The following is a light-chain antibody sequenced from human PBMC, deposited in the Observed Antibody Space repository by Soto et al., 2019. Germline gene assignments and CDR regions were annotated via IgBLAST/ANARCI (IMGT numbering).Light chain of an antibody. CDR1: QSVSSNY. CDR3: QQYSNSTYT. CDR2: GAS. V-gene: IGKV3-20*01. J-gene: IGKJ2*01. Sequence: IVLTQSPGTLALSPGERATFSCRASQSVSSNYLAWYQQKPGQAPRLLIYGASSRATGIPDRFSGSGSGTAFTLTISRLETEDFAVYYCQQYSNSTYTFGQGTKLEIK.